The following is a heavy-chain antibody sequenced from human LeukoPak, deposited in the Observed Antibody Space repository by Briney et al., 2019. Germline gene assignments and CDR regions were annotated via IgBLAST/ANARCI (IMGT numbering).Heavy chain of an antibody. V-gene: IGHV3-33*01. Sequence: GRSLRLSCAASGFTFNSYGMHWVRQAPGKGLEWVAVIWYDGSNKFYADSVKGRFTISRDNSKNRLYLQMNSMRVVEKAVYYCARDKFGGSSSLIDYWGQGTLVTVSS. CDR1: GFTFNSYG. CDR2: IWYDGSNK. CDR3: ARDKFGGSSSLIDY. D-gene: IGHD6-13*01. J-gene: IGHJ4*02.